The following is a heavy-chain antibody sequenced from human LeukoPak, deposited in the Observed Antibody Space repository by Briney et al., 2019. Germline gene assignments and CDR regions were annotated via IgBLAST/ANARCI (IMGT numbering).Heavy chain of an antibody. Sequence: SETLSLTCTVSGDSISSSSYYWGRIRQPPGGGLEWIGSIFYSGITSCYPSLKSRVTITVDTSKNQFSLKLSSVTAADTAVYYCARHPYYYDSSGYYGVSPWGQGTLVTVSS. D-gene: IGHD3-22*01. CDR1: GDSISSSSYY. V-gene: IGHV4-39*01. CDR3: ARHPYYYDSSGYYGVSP. CDR2: IFYSGIT. J-gene: IGHJ5*02.